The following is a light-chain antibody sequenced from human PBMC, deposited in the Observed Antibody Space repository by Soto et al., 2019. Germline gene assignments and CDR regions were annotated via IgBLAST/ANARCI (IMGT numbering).Light chain of an antibody. V-gene: IGKV1-9*01. Sequence: IQLTQSPSSLSASVGDRVTSTCRASQAINSYLAWYQQEPGKAPKLLIYGGSTLQSGVPSRFSGSGSGTDFTLTISSLQSEDFATYYCQHLNAFPLTFGGGTKVEI. CDR2: GGS. J-gene: IGKJ4*01. CDR1: QAINSY. CDR3: QHLNAFPLT.